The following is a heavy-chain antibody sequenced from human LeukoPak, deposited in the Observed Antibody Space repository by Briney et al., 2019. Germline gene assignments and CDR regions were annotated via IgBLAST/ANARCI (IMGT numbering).Heavy chain of an antibody. D-gene: IGHD5-12*01. Sequence: SETLSLTFAVYGGSFSAYYWSWIRQSPGKGLEWIAEIYHYGNINYNPSLKSRVTISVDTSNSHFSLKLRSVTAADTAVYYCARLDISTTWYAFDYWGQGTLVTVSS. V-gene: IGHV4-34*01. CDR1: GGSFSAYY. CDR3: ARLDISTTWYAFDY. J-gene: IGHJ4*02. CDR2: IYHYGNI.